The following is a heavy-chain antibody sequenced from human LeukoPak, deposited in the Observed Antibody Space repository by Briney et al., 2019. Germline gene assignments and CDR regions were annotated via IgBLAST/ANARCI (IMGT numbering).Heavy chain of an antibody. CDR2: VYYSGSP. CDR1: GGSITIGTW. V-gene: IGHV4-4*02. Sequence: SETLSLTCAVSGGSITIGTWWTWVRQPPGQGLEWIGEVYYSGSPNYNSSLKSRVTISLDKTKNQFLLNLTSVTAADTAVYYCASPIAARRLDAFDIWGQGTMVTVSS. D-gene: IGHD6-6*01. J-gene: IGHJ3*02. CDR3: ASPIAARRLDAFDI.